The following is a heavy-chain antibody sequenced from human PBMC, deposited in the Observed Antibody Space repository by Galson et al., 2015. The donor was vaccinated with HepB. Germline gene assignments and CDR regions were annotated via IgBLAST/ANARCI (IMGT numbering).Heavy chain of an antibody. CDR1: GYTFTSYA. CDR2: INTNTGNP. V-gene: IGHV7-4-1*02. CDR3: ASLPITDRNDAFDI. Sequence: SVKVSCKASGYTFTSYAMNWVRQAPGQGLEWMGWINTNTGNPTYAQGFTGRFVFSLDTSVSTAYLQISSLKAEDTAVYYCASLPITDRNDAFDIWGQGTMVTVSS. J-gene: IGHJ3*02. D-gene: IGHD1-14*01.